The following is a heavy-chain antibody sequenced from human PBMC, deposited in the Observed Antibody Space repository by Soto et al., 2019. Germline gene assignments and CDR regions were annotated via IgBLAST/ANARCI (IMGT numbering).Heavy chain of an antibody. D-gene: IGHD2-15*01. V-gene: IGHV4-30-4*01. CDR2: IYYSGNT. CDR3: ARSGGSWYFDL. J-gene: IGHJ2*01. Sequence: QVQLQESGPGLVKPSQTLSLTCTVSGGSISSGDYYWSWIRQPPGKGLEWIGFIYYSGNTYYNPSLKSRVTISVDTSKNQFSLKLYSVTAADTAVYYCARSGGSWYFDLWGRGTLVTVSS. CDR1: GGSISSGDYY.